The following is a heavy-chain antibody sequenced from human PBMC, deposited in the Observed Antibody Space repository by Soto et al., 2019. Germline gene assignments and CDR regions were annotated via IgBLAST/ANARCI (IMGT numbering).Heavy chain of an antibody. CDR1: GGSISSSSYY. J-gene: IGHJ4*02. CDR3: ARQRSPFAY. Sequence: SKTLSLTCTVSGGSISSSSYYWGWIRQPPGKGLEWIGSIYYSGSTYYNPSLKSRVTISVDTSKNQFSLKLSSVTAADTAVYYCARQRSPFAYWGQGTLVTVSS. V-gene: IGHV4-39*01. CDR2: IYYSGST.